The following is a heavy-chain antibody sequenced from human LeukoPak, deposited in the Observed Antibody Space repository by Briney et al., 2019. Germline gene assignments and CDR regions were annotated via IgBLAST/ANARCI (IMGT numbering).Heavy chain of an antibody. D-gene: IGHD3-3*01. J-gene: IGHJ4*02. V-gene: IGHV1-2*02. CDR1: GYTFTGYY. CDR3: ATPGYYSYYFDY. CDR2: INPNSGGT. Sequence: ASVKVSCKASGYTFTGYYIHWVRQAPGQGLEWMGWINPNSGGTNYAQKFQGRVTMTRDTSISTAYMELSRLRSDDTAVYYCATPGYYSYYFDYWDQGTLVTVSS.